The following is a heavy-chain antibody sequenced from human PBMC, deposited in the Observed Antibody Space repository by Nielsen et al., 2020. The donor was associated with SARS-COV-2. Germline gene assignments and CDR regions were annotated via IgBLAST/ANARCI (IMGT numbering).Heavy chain of an antibody. V-gene: IGHV3-30-3*01. CDR3: ARVGGSYFFFDY. CDR1: GFTFSSYA. Sequence: GESLKISCAASGFTFSSYAMHWVRQAPGKGLEWVAVISYDGSNKYYADSVKGRFTISRDNSKNTLYLQMNSLRAEDTAVYYCARVGGSYFFFDYWGQGTLVTVSS. CDR2: ISYDGSNK. J-gene: IGHJ4*02. D-gene: IGHD1-26*01.